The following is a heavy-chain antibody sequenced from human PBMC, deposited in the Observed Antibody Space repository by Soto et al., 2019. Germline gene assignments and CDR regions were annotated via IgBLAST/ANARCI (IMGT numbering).Heavy chain of an antibody. CDR3: AKESSEVGIPLCDL. CDR2: IRNSGDST. V-gene: IGHV3-23*01. D-gene: IGHD1-26*01. J-gene: IGHJ5*02. CDR1: GFTFSNYA. Sequence: GGSLRLSCAASGFTFSNYAMSWVRQAPGKGLEWVSGIRNSGDSTFYADSVRGRFTISRDNSKNTLFLQMNSLRVEDTAVYYCAKESSEVGIPLCDLWGQGTLVTVSS.